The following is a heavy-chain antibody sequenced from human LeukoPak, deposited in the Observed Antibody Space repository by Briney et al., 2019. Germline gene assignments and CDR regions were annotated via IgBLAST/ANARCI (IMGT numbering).Heavy chain of an antibody. V-gene: IGHV3-9*01. CDR2: ISWNSGSI. CDR1: GFTFDDYA. D-gene: IGHD3-22*01. Sequence: GGSLRLSCAASGFTFDDYAMHWVRRAPGKGLEWVSGISWNSGSIGYADSGKGRFTISRDNAKNSLYLQMNSRRAEDPSLYYCAQTDSQDYYDSSGYYDDAFDIWGKDTMVTVSS. J-gene: IGHJ3*02. CDR3: AQTDSQDYYDSSGYYDDAFDI.